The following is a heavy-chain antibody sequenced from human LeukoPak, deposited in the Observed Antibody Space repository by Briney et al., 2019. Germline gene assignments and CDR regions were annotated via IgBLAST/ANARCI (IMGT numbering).Heavy chain of an antibody. CDR2: IYYSGST. V-gene: IGHV4-59*01. Sequence: SETLSLTCTVSGGSISSYYWSWIRQPPGKGLEWIGYIYYSGSTNYNPSLKSRVTISVDTSKNQFSLKLSSVAAADTAVYYCARLYDGYNFDYWGQGTLVTVSS. CDR1: GGSISSYY. D-gene: IGHD5-24*01. CDR3: ARLYDGYNFDY. J-gene: IGHJ4*02.